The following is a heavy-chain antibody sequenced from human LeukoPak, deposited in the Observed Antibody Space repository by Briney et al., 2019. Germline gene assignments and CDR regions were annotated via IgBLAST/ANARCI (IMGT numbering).Heavy chain of an antibody. CDR1: GGSISSYY. CDR3: ASGYYYFDY. Sequence: SETLSLTCTVSGGSISSYYWSWIRQPPGKGLEWIGYIYYSGSTNYNPPLKSRVTISVDTSKNQFSLKLSSVTAADTAVYYCASGYYYFDYWGQGTLVTVSS. J-gene: IGHJ4*02. CDR2: IYYSGST. D-gene: IGHD3-22*01. V-gene: IGHV4-59*01.